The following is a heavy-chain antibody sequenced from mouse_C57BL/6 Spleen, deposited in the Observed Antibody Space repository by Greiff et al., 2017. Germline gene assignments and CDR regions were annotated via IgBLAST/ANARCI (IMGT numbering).Heavy chain of an antibody. J-gene: IGHJ2*01. CDR3: ARGSTTDPYYFDY. CDR1: GYTFTDYY. V-gene: IGHV1-26*01. Sequence: VQLQQSGPELVKPGASVKISCKASGYTFTDYYMNWVKQSHGKSLEWLGDINPNNGGTSYNQKFKGKATLTVGKSSRIAYMALRSLPPEHSTVYYCARGSTTDPYYFDYWGQGTTLTVSS. CDR2: INPNNGGT. D-gene: IGHD1-1*01.